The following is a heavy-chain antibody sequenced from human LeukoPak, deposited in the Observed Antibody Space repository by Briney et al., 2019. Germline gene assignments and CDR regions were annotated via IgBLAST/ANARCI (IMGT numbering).Heavy chain of an antibody. CDR2: IWYDGSNK. CDR1: GFTFSSYG. J-gene: IGHJ4*02. V-gene: IGHV3-30*02. CDR3: ATIGDRRSGELYRIDY. Sequence: GGSLRLSCAASGFTFSSYGMHWVRQAAGKGLEWVAVIWYDGSNKDYADSVKGRFTISRDNSKNTLYLQMNSLRAEDAAVYYCATIGDRRSGELYRIDYWGQGTLVTVSS. D-gene: IGHD1-26*01.